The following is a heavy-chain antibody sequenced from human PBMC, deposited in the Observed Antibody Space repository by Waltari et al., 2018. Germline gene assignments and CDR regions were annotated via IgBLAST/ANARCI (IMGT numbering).Heavy chain of an antibody. CDR1: GFTFTSYG. Sequence: QVQLVESGGGVVQPGRSLRLSCAASGFTFTSYGMHWVRQAPGKGLEWVAVMWYDGSNQYYADSVKGRFTISRDISKSTLYLQMNSLGPQDTAVYDCARQGYSGSSLTYDYWGQGTLVTVSS. J-gene: IGHJ4*02. CDR3: ARQGYSGSSLTYDY. CDR2: MWYDGSNQ. D-gene: IGHD6-13*01. V-gene: IGHV3-33*01.